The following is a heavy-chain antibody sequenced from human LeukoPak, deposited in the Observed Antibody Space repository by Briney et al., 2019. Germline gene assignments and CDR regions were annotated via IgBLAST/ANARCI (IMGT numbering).Heavy chain of an antibody. CDR3: VKDNSYYFDSSGYYVH. D-gene: IGHD3-22*01. J-gene: IGHJ4*02. CDR1: GFTFITYG. V-gene: IGHV3-23*01. Sequence: PGGSLRLSCVASGFTFITYGMNWVRQAPGKGLEWVSGISGHGGSTDYADSVKGHFTISRGNSKNTVYLQMNSLRAEDTAIYYCVKDNSYYFDSSGYYVHWGQGTLVTVSS. CDR2: ISGHGGST.